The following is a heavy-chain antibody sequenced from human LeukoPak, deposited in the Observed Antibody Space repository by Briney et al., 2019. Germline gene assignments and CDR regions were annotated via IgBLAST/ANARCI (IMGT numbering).Heavy chain of an antibody. CDR1: GYAFIDYA. Sequence: ASVRVSCKASGYAFIDYAINWVRQAPGQGLEWMGWINTNTGNPTYAQGFTGRFVFSLDTSVSTTYLQISSLKAEDTAVYYCARDPGDDFVVPGDPWGQGTLVTVSS. V-gene: IGHV7-4-1*02. CDR2: INTNTGNP. J-gene: IGHJ5*02. D-gene: IGHD2-2*01. CDR3: ARDPGDDFVVPGDP.